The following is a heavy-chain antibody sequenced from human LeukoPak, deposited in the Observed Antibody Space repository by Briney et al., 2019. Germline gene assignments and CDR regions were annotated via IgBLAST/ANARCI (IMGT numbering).Heavy chain of an antibody. V-gene: IGHV3-74*01. CDR2: IYSDGSDT. CDR1: GFTFSRYW. Sequence: GGSLRLSCAASGFTFSRYWMHWVRQAPGKGLVWVSRIYSDGSDTSYADSVKGRFTISRDNSKNTLYLQMNSLRAEDTAVYYCAKNKQWLFDYWGQGSLVTVSS. CDR3: AKNKQWLFDY. J-gene: IGHJ4*02. D-gene: IGHD6-19*01.